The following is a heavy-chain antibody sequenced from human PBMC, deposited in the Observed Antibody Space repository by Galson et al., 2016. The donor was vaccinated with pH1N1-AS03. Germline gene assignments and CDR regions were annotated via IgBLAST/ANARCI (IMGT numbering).Heavy chain of an antibody. CDR1: GFTLSAYW. CDR3: VAYDWGRPDF. V-gene: IGHV3-74*03. J-gene: IGHJ4*02. Sequence: SLRLSCAVSGFTLSAYWVYWVRQTPGKRPVWVSRISRDGSTRKHADSVKGRFSVSRDKARNTLHLHMSNLIDDDTAVYYCVAYDWGRPDFWGQGTLDTVSS. CDR2: ISRDGSTR. D-gene: IGHD3-16*01.